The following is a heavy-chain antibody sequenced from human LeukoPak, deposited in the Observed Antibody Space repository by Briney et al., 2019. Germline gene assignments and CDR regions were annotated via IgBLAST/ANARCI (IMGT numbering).Heavy chain of an antibody. D-gene: IGHD3-22*01. V-gene: IGHV3-30*04. Sequence: SGRSLRLSCAASGFTFSSYAMHWVRQAPGKGLGGVAVISYDGSNKYYADSVKGRFTISRDNSKNTLYLQMNSLRAEDTAVYYCARGTRYYYDSSGYDGYWGQGTLVTVSS. CDR3: ARGTRYYYDSSGYDGY. CDR1: GFTFSSYA. J-gene: IGHJ4*02. CDR2: ISYDGSNK.